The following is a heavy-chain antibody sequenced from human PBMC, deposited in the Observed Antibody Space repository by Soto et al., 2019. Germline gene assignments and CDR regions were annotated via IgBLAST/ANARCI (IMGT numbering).Heavy chain of an antibody. CDR1: GFTFSSYA. D-gene: IGHD5-18*01. Sequence: GGSLRLSCAASGFTFSSYAMSWVRQAPGKGLEWVSAISGSGGSTYYADSVKGRFTISRDNSKNTLYLQMSRLGAEDMAAYYCAKGSTYSFYFDHWGQGTLVTVSS. CDR2: ISGSGGST. V-gene: IGHV3-23*01. CDR3: AKGSTYSFYFDH. J-gene: IGHJ4*01.